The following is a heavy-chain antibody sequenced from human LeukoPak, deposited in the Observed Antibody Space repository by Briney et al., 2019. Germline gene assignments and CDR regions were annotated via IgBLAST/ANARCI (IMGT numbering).Heavy chain of an antibody. J-gene: IGHJ5*02. CDR2: IYYSGST. V-gene: IGHV4-59*01. CDR1: GGSISSYY. D-gene: IGHD3-10*01. Sequence: SETLSLTCAVSGGSISSYYWSWIRQPPGKGLEWIGYIYYSGSTNYNPSLKSRVTISVDTSKNQFSLKLSSVTAADTALYYCARDQGTWWFDPWGQGTLVTVSS. CDR3: ARDQGTWWFDP.